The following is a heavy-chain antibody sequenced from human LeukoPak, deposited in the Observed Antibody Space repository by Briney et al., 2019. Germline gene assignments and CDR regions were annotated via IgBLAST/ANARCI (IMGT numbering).Heavy chain of an antibody. CDR3: ARGDSSGWYSWFDP. V-gene: IGHV1-8*01. Sequence: ASVKVSCKASGYTFTSYDINWVRQAPGQGLEWMAWMNPNSGNTGYAQKFQGRVTMTRNTSINTAYMELSSLRSEDTAVYYCARGDSSGWYSWFDPWGQGTLVTVSS. J-gene: IGHJ5*02. D-gene: IGHD6-19*01. CDR2: MNPNSGNT. CDR1: GYTFTSYD.